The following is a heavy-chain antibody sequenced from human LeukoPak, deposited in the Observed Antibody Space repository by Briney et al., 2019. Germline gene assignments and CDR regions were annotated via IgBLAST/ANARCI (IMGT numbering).Heavy chain of an antibody. D-gene: IGHD5-18*01. CDR2: INPSGGST. J-gene: IGHJ6*03. Sequence: GASVKVSCKASGYTFTSYYMHWVRQAPGQGLEWMGIINPSGGSTSYAHKFQGRVTMTRDTSTSTVYMELSSLRSEDTAVYYCARDGYSYGQGRYYYYYYMDVWGKGTTVTVSS. V-gene: IGHV1-46*01. CDR1: GYTFTSYY. CDR3: ARDGYSYGQGRYYYYYYMDV.